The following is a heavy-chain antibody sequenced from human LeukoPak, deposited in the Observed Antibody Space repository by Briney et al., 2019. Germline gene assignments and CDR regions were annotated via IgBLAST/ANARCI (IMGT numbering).Heavy chain of an antibody. CDR3: ARWGRITSFDI. V-gene: IGHV3-48*02. J-gene: IGHJ3*02. D-gene: IGHD3-10*01. Sequence: GGSLRLSCAASVFIFSNYAMNWVRQAPGKGLEWVSYISPGSSTIYYADSVKGRFTISRDNAKNSLYLQMHSLRDEDTAVYNCARWGRITSFDIWGQGTMVTVSS. CDR1: VFIFSNYA. CDR2: ISPGSSTI.